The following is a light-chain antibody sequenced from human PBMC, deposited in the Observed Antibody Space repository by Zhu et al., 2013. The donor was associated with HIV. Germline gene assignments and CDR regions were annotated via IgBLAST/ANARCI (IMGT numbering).Light chain of an antibody. CDR2: AAS. V-gene: IGKV1-27*01. CDR1: QSISSY. J-gene: IGKJ1*01. Sequence: DIQMTQSPSTLSASVGDRVTITCRASQSISSYLNWYQQKPGKVPKLLIYAASTLQSGVPSRFSGSGSGTEFTLTINGLQPDDFATYYCQQYNTSPWTFG. CDR3: QQYNTSPWT.